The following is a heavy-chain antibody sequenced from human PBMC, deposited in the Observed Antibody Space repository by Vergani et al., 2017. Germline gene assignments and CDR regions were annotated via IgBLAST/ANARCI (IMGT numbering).Heavy chain of an antibody. CDR2: ISSSGSTI. CDR1: GFTFSSYE. V-gene: IGHV3-48*03. Sequence: EVQLLESGGGLVQPGGSLRLSCAASGFTFSSYEMNWVRQAPGKGLEWVSYISSSGSTIYYADSVKGRFTISRDNAKNSLYLQMNSLRAEDTAVYYCARQLFWSGSFDYWGQGTLVTVSS. CDR3: ARQLFWSGSFDY. D-gene: IGHD3-3*02. J-gene: IGHJ4*02.